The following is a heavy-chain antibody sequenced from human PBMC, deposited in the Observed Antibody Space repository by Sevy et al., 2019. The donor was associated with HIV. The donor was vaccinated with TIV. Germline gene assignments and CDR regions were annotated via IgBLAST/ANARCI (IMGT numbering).Heavy chain of an antibody. V-gene: IGHV3-7*01. CDR3: AHETFGRFES. CDR1: GFTFSANW. D-gene: IGHD3-16*01. J-gene: IGHJ4*02. CDR2: IKADGSDK. Sequence: GGSLRLSCGASGFTFSANWMNWVRQAPGKELEWVANIKADGSDKHYVDSVEGRFTISRDNAKNLLFLQMNSLRVEDTAVYYCAHETFGRFESWGQGTLVTVSS.